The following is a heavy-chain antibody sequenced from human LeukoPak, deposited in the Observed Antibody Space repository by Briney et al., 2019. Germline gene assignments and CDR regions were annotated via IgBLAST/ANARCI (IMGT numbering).Heavy chain of an antibody. CDR3: ARSGSYPGY. D-gene: IGHD1-26*01. CDR1: GGSISSGGYS. CDR2: IYHSGST. J-gene: IGHJ4*02. V-gene: IGHV4-30-2*01. Sequence: SETLSLTCAVSGGSISSGGYSWSWIRQPPGKGLEWIGYIYHSGSTYYNPSLKSRVTISVDRSKNQFSLKLSSVSAADTAVYYCARSGSYPGYWGQGTLVTVSS.